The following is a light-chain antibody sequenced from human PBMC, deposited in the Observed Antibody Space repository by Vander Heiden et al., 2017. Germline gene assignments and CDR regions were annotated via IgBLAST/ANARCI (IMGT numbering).Light chain of an antibody. CDR2: SNN. Sequence: SVLTQPPSASGTPGQRVTISCSGSSSNIGSNTVNWYQHLPGTAPKLLIHSNNQRPSGVPDRFSGSKSGTSASLAISGLQSEDEADYYCAAWDDSLNGYVFGTGTKVTVL. CDR1: SSNIGSNT. V-gene: IGLV1-44*01. CDR3: AAWDDSLNGYV. J-gene: IGLJ1*01.